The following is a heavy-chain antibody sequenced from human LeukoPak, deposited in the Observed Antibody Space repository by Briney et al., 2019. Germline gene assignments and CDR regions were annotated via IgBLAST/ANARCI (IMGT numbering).Heavy chain of an antibody. CDR2: IYYSGST. J-gene: IGHJ3*02. V-gene: IGHV4-39*01. CDR3: ARLMKRRVVVVIDAFDI. CDR1: GLTFSSYN. Sequence: GSLRLSCAASGLTFSSYNMNWIRQPPGKGLEWIGSIYYSGSTYYNPSLKSRVTISVDTSKNQFSLKLSSVTAADTAVYYCARLMKRRVVVVIDAFDIWGQGTMVTVSS. D-gene: IGHD3-22*01.